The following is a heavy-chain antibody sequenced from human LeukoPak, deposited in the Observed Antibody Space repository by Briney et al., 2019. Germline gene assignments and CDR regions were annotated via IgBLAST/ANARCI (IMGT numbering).Heavy chain of an antibody. V-gene: IGHV3-66*01. CDR3: ARDWMTSVDGMDV. CDR1: GFTVSSNY. Sequence: GGSLRLSCAASGFTVSSNYMSWVRQAPGKGLEWVSVIYSGGSTYYADSVKGRFTISRDNSKNTLYLQMNSLRAEDTAVYYCARDWMTSVDGMDVWGQGTTVTVSS. J-gene: IGHJ6*02. D-gene: IGHD4-11*01. CDR2: IYSGGST.